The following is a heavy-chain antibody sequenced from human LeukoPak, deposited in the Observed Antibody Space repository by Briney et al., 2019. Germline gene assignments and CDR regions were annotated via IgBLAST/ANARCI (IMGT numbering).Heavy chain of an antibody. CDR1: GFTFSAYS. D-gene: IGHD4-17*01. CDR2: ISSSGSTI. V-gene: IGHV3-48*02. J-gene: IGHJ4*02. Sequence: PGGSLRLSCAASGFTFSAYSMNWVRQAPGKGLEWVSHISSSGSTIYYADSVKGRFTISRDSAKNSMYLQMNSLRDEDTAVYYCARDRDGDLDYWGQGTLVTVSS. CDR3: ARDRDGDLDY.